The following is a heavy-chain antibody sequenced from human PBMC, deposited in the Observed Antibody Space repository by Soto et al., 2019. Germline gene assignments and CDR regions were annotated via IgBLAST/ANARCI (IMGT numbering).Heavy chain of an antibody. CDR3: ARVLRGHCSSTSCYAYYYYGMDV. CDR2: IIPIFGTA. D-gene: IGHD2-2*01. J-gene: IGHJ6*02. CDR1: GGTFSSYA. Sequence: VASVKVSCKAPGGTFSSYAISWVRQAPGQGLEWMGGIIPIFGTANYAQKFQGRVTITADESTSTAYMELSSLRSEDTAVYYCARVLRGHCSSTSCYAYYYYGMDVWGQGTTVTVSS. V-gene: IGHV1-69*13.